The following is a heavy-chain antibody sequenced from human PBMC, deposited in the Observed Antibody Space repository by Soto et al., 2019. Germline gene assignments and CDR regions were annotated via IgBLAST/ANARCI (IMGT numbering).Heavy chain of an antibody. J-gene: IGHJ4*02. CDR2: ISSSGSTI. CDR3: ARSNPNRKLITIFGVVISGFDY. Sequence: GGSLRLSCAASGFTFSDYYMSWIRQAPGKGLEWVSYISSSGSTIYYADSVKGRFTISRDNAKNSLYLQMNSLRAEDTAVYYCARSNPNRKLITIFGVVISGFDYWGQGTLVTVSS. CDR1: GFTFSDYY. V-gene: IGHV3-11*01. D-gene: IGHD3-3*01.